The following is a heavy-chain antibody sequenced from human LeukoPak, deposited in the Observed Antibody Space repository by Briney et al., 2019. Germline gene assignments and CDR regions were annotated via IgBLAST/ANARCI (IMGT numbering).Heavy chain of an antibody. CDR3: ASSASGGPDNDYGDYLGYAFDI. V-gene: IGHV4-39*07. CDR2: IYYSGST. D-gene: IGHD4-17*01. J-gene: IGHJ3*02. Sequence: SETLSLTCTVSGGSLISTGYYWGWIRQPPGKTLEWIGSIYYSGSTYYTPSLKSRVTVSVDTSKNQFSLRLSSVTAADTAVYYCASSASGGPDNDYGDYLGYAFDIWGQGTMVTVSS. CDR1: GGSLISTGYY.